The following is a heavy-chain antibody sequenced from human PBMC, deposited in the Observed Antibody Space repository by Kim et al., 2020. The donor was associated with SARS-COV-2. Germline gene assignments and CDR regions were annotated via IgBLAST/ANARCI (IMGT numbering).Heavy chain of an antibody. CDR1: GVSISSYY. CDR2: VYYTGSA. J-gene: IGHJ4*02. Sequence: SETLSLTCSVSGVSISSYYWSWIRQPPGKGLEWIGYVYYTGSANYNPSLRSRVTISVDTSKNQFSLKLTSVTAADTAVYYCAGTAPGANFDYWGRGAPV. CDR3: AGTAPGANFDY. V-gene: IGHV4-59*08. D-gene: IGHD1-26*01.